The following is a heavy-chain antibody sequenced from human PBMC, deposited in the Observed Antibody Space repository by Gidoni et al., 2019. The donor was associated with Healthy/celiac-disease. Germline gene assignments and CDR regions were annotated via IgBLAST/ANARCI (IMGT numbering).Heavy chain of an antibody. CDR2: ISWNSGSI. D-gene: IGHD2-15*01. J-gene: IGHJ6*02. V-gene: IGHV3-9*01. CDR1: GFTFDDYA. CDR3: AKDSGGYCSGGSCYGYYYGMDV. Sequence: EVQLVESGGGLVQPGRSLRLSCAASGFTFDDYAMPWVRQAPGKGLEWVSGISWNSGSIGYADSVKGRFTISRDNAKNSLYLQMNSLRAEDTALYYCAKDSGGYCSGGSCYGYYYGMDVWGQGTTVTVSS.